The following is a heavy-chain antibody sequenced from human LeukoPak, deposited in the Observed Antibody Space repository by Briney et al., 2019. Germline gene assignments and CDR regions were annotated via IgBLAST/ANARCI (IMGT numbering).Heavy chain of an antibody. V-gene: IGHV3-30-3*01. D-gene: IGHD4-23*01. CDR3: ARGGNLELLVDAFDI. J-gene: IGHJ3*02. Sequence: GGSLRLSCAASGFTFSSYAMHWVRQAPGKGLEWVAVISYDGSNKYYADSVKGRFTISRDNSKNTLYLQMNSLRAEDTAVYYCARGGNLELLVDAFDIWGQGTMVTVSS. CDR2: ISYDGSNK. CDR1: GFTFSSYA.